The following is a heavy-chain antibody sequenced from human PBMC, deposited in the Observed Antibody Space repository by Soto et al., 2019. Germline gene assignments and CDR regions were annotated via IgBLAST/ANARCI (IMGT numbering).Heavy chain of an antibody. CDR3: ARWKEYYYYMDV. D-gene: IGHD1-1*01. V-gene: IGHV1-18*01. Sequence: ASVKVSCKASGYTFTSYGISWVRQAPRQGLEWMGWISAYNGNTNYAQKLQGRVTMTTDTSKNQFSLKLSSATAADTAVYYCARWKEYYYYMDVWGKGTTVTVSS. CDR2: ISAYNGNT. J-gene: IGHJ6*03. CDR1: GYTFTSYG.